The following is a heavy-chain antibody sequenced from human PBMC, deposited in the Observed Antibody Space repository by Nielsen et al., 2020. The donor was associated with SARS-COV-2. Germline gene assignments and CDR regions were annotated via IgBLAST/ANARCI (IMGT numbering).Heavy chain of an antibody. Sequence: GESLKISCAASGFTFSNYAMTWVRQAPGKGLEWVSAISGSGEITHYAESVKGQFTISRDNSKNALFLQMNSLGVEDTAIYYCAKVHSSSWPTGKPFDSWGQGTLVTVSS. CDR2: ISGSGEIT. CDR1: GFTFSNYA. CDR3: AKVHSSSWPTGKPFDS. V-gene: IGHV3-23*01. J-gene: IGHJ4*02. D-gene: IGHD6-13*01.